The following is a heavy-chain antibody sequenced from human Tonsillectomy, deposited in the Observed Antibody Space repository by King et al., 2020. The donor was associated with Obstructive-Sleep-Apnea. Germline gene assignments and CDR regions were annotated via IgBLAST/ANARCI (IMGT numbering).Heavy chain of an antibody. D-gene: IGHD3-10*01. J-gene: IGHJ5*02. CDR2: IYYTGST. Sequence: QLQESGPGLVKPSETLSLTCTVSGGSINSFYWSWFRQPPGKGLEWIGYIYYTGSTKYNPSLKSRVVVSVDTSKNQFSLKLNSVTTADTAVYYCSRGLWFGELLGAFDPWGQGTLVTVSS. CDR1: GGSINSFY. CDR3: SRGLWFGELLGAFDP. V-gene: IGHV4-59*01.